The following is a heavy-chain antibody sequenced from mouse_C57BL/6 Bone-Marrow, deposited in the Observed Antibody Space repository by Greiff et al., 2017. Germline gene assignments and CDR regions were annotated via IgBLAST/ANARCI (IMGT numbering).Heavy chain of an antibody. V-gene: IGHV14-1*01. D-gene: IGHD1-2*01. J-gene: IGHJ2*01. CDR2: IDPEDGDT. CDR3: TTPLRRGDY. Sequence: VQLQQPGAELVRPGASVQLSCTASVFNITDYYMHWVKQRPEQGLEWIGSIDPEDGDTEYAPKVPGKATMTADTSSKTAYLQLSSLTSEDTAVYYCTTPLRRGDYWGQGTTLTVSS. CDR1: VFNITDYY.